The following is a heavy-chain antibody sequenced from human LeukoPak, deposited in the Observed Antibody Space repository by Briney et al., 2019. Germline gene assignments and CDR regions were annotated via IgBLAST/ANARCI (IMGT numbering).Heavy chain of an antibody. CDR2: ISSGGST. Sequence: PGGSLRLSCAASGFTFSSYAMTWVRQAPGKGLEWVSVISSGGSTYCADSVKGRFTISRDNSKNTLSLQMNSLRAEDTAVYYCARDSSPLTGTTGDYWGQGTLVTVSS. J-gene: IGHJ4*02. V-gene: IGHV3-23*01. CDR1: GFTFSSYA. D-gene: IGHD1-14*01. CDR3: ARDSSPLTGTTGDY.